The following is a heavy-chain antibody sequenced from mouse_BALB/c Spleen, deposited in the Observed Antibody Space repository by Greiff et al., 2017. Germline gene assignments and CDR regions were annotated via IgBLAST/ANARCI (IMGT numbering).Heavy chain of an antibody. CDR1: GFNIKDTY. CDR3: ASSLRSSYWYFDV. CDR2: IDPANGNT. V-gene: IGHV14-3*02. J-gene: IGHJ1*01. D-gene: IGHD1-1*01. Sequence: VQLQQSGAELVKPGASVKLSCTASGFNIKDTYMHWVKQRPEQGLEWIGRIDPANGNTKYDPKFQGKATITADTSSNTAYLQLSSLTSEDTAVYYGASSLRSSYWYFDVWGAGTTDTVSS.